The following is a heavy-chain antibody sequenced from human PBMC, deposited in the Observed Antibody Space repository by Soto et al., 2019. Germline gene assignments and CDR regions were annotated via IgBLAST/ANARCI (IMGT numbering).Heavy chain of an antibody. V-gene: IGHV3-23*01. D-gene: IGHD3-10*02. CDR1: GFTFSGHA. CDR3: AKDLGSGSQAHYYYYTDV. J-gene: IGHJ6*03. Sequence: AGGFLRLSCAASGFTFSGHAMNWVRQAPGKGLEWVSGISDGGGSTYYGDSVKGRFTISRDNSKNTLYLQMNSLRAEDTAVYYCAKDLGSGSQAHYYYYTDVWGKGTSVTVSS. CDR2: ISDGGGST.